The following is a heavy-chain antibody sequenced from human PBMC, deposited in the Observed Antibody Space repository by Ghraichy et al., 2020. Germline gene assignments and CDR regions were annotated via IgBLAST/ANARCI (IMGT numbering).Heavy chain of an antibody. V-gene: IGHV3-30*16. Sequence: GESLNISCAVSGFIFKNYALHWVRQAPGKGLEWVAVISFDGSNKYYADSVKGRFTISRDNSKNTLYLQMNSLRPEDTAVYYCARDMGSFSKIDYWGQGAPLTV. CDR3: ARDMGSFSKIDY. D-gene: IGHD6-13*01. J-gene: IGHJ4*02. CDR2: ISFDGSNK. CDR1: GFIFKNYA.